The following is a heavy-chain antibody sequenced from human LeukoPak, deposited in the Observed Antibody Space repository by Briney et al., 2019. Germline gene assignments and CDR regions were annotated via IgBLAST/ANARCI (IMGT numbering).Heavy chain of an antibody. CDR2: IIPIFGTA. CDR1: GGTFSSYA. CDR3: ARATMVRGVITPPHYHYYGMDV. Sequence: ASVKVSCKASGGTFSSYAISWVRQAPGQGLEWMGGIIPIFGTANYAQKFQGRVTITADESTSTAYMELSSLRSEDTAVYYCARATMVRGVITPPHYHYYGMDVWGQGTTVTVSS. D-gene: IGHD3-10*01. V-gene: IGHV1-69*13. J-gene: IGHJ6*02.